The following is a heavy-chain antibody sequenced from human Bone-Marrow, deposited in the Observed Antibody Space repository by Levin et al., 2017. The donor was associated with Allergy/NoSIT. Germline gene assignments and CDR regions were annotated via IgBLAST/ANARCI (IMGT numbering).Heavy chain of an antibody. CDR2: ISSSSSLI. V-gene: IGHV3-48*03. CDR3: AREHGDPSNRIDAFEI. Sequence: GGSLRLSCAASGFSISNYEMNWVRQAPGKGLEWLSYISSSSSLIYNADSVRGRFTISRDNAKNSLYLQMNSLRAEDTAVYYCAREHGDPSNRIDAFEIWGQGTLVIVSS. D-gene: IGHD2-15*01. CDR1: GFSISNYE. J-gene: IGHJ3*02.